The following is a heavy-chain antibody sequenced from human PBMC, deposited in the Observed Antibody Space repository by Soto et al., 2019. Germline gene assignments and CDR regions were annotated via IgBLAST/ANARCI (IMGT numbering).Heavy chain of an antibody. CDR2: ISYDGSNK. CDR3: AKDLYSSSSEAIFDY. D-gene: IGHD6-6*01. CDR1: GFTLNTYA. V-gene: IGHV3-30*18. J-gene: IGHJ4*02. Sequence: GGSLRLSCAVSGFTLNTYAMSWVRQAPGKGLEWVAVISYDGSNKYYADSVKGRFTISRDNSKNTLYLQMNSLRAEDTAVYYCAKDLYSSSSEAIFDYWGQGTLVTVSS.